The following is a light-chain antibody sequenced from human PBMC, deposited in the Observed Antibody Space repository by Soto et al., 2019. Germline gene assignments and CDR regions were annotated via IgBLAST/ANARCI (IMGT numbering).Light chain of an antibody. CDR3: LQQKSYPLT. CDR2: AAS. J-gene: IGKJ4*01. CDR1: QDISSY. V-gene: IGKV1-17*03. Sequence: DIQMTQSPSAMSASVGDRVTITCRASQDISSYLAWFQQKPGKVPKRLIYAASSLQSGVPARFSGSGSGTEFTPNIRRPEPEDFATFYRLQQKSYPLTFGGGTKVEIK.